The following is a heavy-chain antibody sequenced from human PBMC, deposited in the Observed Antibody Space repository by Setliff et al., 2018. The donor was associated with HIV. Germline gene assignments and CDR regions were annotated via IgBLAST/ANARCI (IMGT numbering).Heavy chain of an antibody. V-gene: IGHV4-39*01. CDR1: GGPISSTNYY. D-gene: IGHD3-10*01. CDR2: IYYSGST. CDR3: ARQKRGVDAFDI. Sequence: SETLSLTCIVSGGPISSTNYYWGWIRQPPGKGLEWIGSIYYSGSTYYNPSLKSRVTISVDTSKNQFPLKLSSVTAADTAVYYCARQKRGVDAFDIWGQGTMVTVSS. J-gene: IGHJ3*02.